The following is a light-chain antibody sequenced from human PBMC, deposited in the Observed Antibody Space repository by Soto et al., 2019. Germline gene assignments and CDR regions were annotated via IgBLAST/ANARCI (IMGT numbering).Light chain of an antibody. V-gene: IGLV2-23*02. Sequence: SALTQPASVSGSPGQSITISCTGTSSDIGRYNLVSWYQQHPGKAPKLMIYEVSERPSGVSNRFSGSKSGNTASLTISGLQAEDEADYYCCSYAGDSTAFGGGTKLTVL. CDR2: EVS. CDR3: CSYAGDSTA. CDR1: SSDIGRYNL. J-gene: IGLJ2*01.